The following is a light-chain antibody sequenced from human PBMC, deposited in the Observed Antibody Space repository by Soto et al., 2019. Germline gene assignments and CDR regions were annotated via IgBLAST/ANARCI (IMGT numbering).Light chain of an antibody. CDR3: QKYDSGPLT. J-gene: IGKJ4*01. CDR1: QDIGPY. V-gene: IGKV1-27*01. CDR2: SAS. Sequence: DIQMTQSPSSLSASVGDRVTITCRASQDIGPYLAWYQQKSGRVPELLIYSASTLQSGVPSRFSGSGSGADFSPTISGLQPEDAATDYCQKYDSGPLTFGGGTKVEI.